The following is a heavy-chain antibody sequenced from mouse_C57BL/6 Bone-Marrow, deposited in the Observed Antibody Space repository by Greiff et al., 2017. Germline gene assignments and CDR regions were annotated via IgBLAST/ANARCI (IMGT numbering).Heavy chain of an antibody. CDR2: IYPVSGET. CDR3: GRSGDYYAMDY. D-gene: IGHD3-2*02. CDR1: GYTFTDHI. V-gene: IGHV1-11*01. Sequence: VQLQQSGAELASPGASVTLSCKASGYTFTDHIMNCVKKRPGQGLEWIGRIYPVSGETNYNQKFMGKATFSVDRSSSTVYMVLTSLASEAPDVCYCGRSGDYYAMDYWGQGTSVTVSS. J-gene: IGHJ4*01.